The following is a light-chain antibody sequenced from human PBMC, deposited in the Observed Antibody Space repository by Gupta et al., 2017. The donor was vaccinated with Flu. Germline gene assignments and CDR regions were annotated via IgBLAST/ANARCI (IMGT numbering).Light chain of an antibody. CDR1: DIGTKS. V-gene: IGLV3-21*02. Sequence: SSVLTQPPSVSVAPGQTAMITCGGNDIGTKSVHWYQQKPGQAPVLVVYDESDRPSGIPERFSGSMSGNKATLTITRVEAGDEADYYCQVDDSGSDHEVFGGGTKLTVL. CDR3: QVDDSGSDHEV. CDR2: DES. J-gene: IGLJ2*01.